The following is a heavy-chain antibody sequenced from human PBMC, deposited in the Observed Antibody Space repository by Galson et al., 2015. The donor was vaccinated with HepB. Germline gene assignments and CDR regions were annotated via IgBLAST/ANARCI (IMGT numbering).Heavy chain of an antibody. D-gene: IGHD6-13*01. J-gene: IGHJ4*02. CDR2: ISYDGSNK. CDR1: GFTFSSYG. CDR3: AKEGFRLYSSSWEGFDY. V-gene: IGHV3-30*18. Sequence: SLRLSCAASGFTFSSYGMHWVRQAPGKGLEWVAVISYDGSNKYYADSVKGRFTISRDNSKNTLYLEMNSLRAEDTAVYYCAKEGFRLYSSSWEGFDYWGQGTLVTVSS.